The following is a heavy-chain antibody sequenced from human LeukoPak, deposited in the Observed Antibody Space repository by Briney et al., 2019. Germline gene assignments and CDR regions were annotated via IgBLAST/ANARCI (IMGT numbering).Heavy chain of an antibody. D-gene: IGHD3-3*01. CDR1: GFTFSSYA. CDR3: AKDAATIFGNYMDV. J-gene: IGHJ6*03. Sequence: GGSLRLSCAASGFTFSSYAMSWVRQAPGKGLEWVSLISWDGGSTYYADSVKGRFTISRDNSKNSLYLQMNSLRAEDTALYYCAKDAATIFGNYMDVWGKGTTVTVSS. V-gene: IGHV3-43D*03. CDR2: ISWDGGST.